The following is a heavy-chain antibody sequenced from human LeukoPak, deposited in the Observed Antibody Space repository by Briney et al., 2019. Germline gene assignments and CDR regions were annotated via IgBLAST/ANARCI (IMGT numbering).Heavy chain of an antibody. J-gene: IGHJ4*02. V-gene: IGHV1-46*01. CDR2: INPSGGST. Sequence: ASVKVSCKASGYTFTSYYMHWVRQAPGQGLEWMGIINPSGGSTSYAQKFQGRVTMTRDMSTSTVYMELSSLRSEDTAVYYCAREYIVATMGDYWGQGTLVTVSS. CDR1: GYTFTSYY. CDR3: AREYIVATMGDY. D-gene: IGHD5-12*01.